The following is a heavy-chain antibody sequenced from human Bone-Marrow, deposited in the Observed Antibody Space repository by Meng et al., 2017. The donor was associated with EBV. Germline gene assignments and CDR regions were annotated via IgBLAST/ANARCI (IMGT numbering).Heavy chain of an antibody. Sequence: QVQVVQSGAEVKRPXSSVKVSCKTSGITFSHSAVSWVRQAPGQGLEWLGGLIPYFGAANYAPKFEGRVTIIADDSTRTHYLELTSLRSDDSGMYYCASESGRGYTPDYWGQGTLVTVAS. CDR2: LIPYFGAA. CDR1: GITFSHSA. CDR3: ASESGRGYTPDY. J-gene: IGHJ4*02. D-gene: IGHD3-10*01. V-gene: IGHV1-69*01.